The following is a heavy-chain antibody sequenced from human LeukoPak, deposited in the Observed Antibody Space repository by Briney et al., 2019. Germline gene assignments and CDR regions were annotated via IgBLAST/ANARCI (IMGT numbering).Heavy chain of an antibody. CDR1: GFTFSSYA. CDR2: ISSNGGST. J-gene: IGHJ4*02. V-gene: IGHV3-64D*06. Sequence: GGSLRLSCSASGFTFSSYAMHWVRQPPGKGLEYVSAISSNGGSTYYADSVKGRFTISRDNSKNTLYLQMSSLRAEDTAVYYCVKGALGDYVSYFDYWGQGTLVTVSS. D-gene: IGHD4-17*01. CDR3: VKGALGDYVSYFDY.